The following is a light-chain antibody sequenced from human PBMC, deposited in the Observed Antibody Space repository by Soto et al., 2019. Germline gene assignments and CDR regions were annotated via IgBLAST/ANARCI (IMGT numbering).Light chain of an antibody. Sequence: DIQMTQSPSSLSASVGDRVTITCRASQNIDTSLAWYQQKSDRAPKSLIYGASSLQSGVPSRFRDSGSGTDFTLNISTLQPEDFATYYCQQYETYPTFGGGTKVEIK. V-gene: IGKV1D-16*01. J-gene: IGKJ4*01. CDR3: QQYETYPT. CDR1: QNIDTS. CDR2: GAS.